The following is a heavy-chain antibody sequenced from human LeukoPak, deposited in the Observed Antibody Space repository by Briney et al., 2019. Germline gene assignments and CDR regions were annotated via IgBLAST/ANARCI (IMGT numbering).Heavy chain of an antibody. Sequence: GGSLRLSCAASGFTFDDYAMHWVRQAPGKGLEWVSGISWNSGSIGYADSVKGRFTISRDNAKNSLYLQMNSLRAEDTALYYCAKVRGYCSGGSRSTFDYWGQGTLVTVSS. CDR1: GFTFDDYA. V-gene: IGHV3-9*01. J-gene: IGHJ4*02. D-gene: IGHD2-15*01. CDR3: AKVRGYCSGGSRSTFDY. CDR2: ISWNSGSI.